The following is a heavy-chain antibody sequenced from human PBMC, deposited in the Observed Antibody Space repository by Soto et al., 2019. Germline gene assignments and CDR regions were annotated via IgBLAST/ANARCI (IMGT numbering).Heavy chain of an antibody. Sequence: SETLSLTCTVSGGSISTYYWSWIRQPPGKGLEWIGYIYYNGRTNYNPSLESRVTISLDTSKSQFSLKLSSVSAADTAVYYCARDGSGYDFWSGPYFEYWGPGTLVTVSS. CDR2: IYYNGRT. J-gene: IGHJ4*02. CDR1: GGSISTYY. D-gene: IGHD3-3*01. CDR3: ARDGSGYDFWSGPYFEY. V-gene: IGHV4-59*01.